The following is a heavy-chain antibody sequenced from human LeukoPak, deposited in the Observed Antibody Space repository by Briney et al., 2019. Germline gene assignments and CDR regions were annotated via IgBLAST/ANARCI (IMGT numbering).Heavy chain of an antibody. CDR3: ARAREPRVTVSTFDY. Sequence: PGGSLRLSCAASGFTFDDYGMSWVRQVPGTRLEWVSGINWNGGSTGYADSVKGRFTISRDNAKNSLYLQKNSLRAEDTALYYCARAREPRVTVSTFDYWGQGTLVTVSS. D-gene: IGHD4-17*01. V-gene: IGHV3-20*04. CDR1: GFTFDDYG. J-gene: IGHJ4*02. CDR2: INWNGGST.